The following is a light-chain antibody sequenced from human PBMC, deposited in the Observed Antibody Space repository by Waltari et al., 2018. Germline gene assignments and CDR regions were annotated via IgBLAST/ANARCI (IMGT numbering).Light chain of an antibody. CDR1: QGISSY. CDR3: QHLNSYPPT. Sequence: DIQLTQSPSFLSASVGDRVTITCRAIQGISSYLAWYQQKPGKAPNLLISEASTLQSGVPSRFSGTGSETEFTLTISSLQPEDFATYFCQHLNSYPPTFGPGTIVDIK. CDR2: EAS. V-gene: IGKV1-9*01. J-gene: IGKJ3*01.